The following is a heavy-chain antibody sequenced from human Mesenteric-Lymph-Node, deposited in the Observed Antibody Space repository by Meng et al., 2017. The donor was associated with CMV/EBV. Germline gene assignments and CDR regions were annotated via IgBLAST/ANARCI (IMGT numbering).Heavy chain of an antibody. V-gene: IGHV4-4*02. CDR2: IYHSRST. J-gene: IGHJ4*02. CDR1: SISSSDW. Sequence: SISSSDWWSKVSRPPEKRLESIGEIYHSRSTNYSPSLKNRVTISEDETKNQYSLKLSSVTAADTTVYYCARTTTPPDYYGSGSIPTNWGQGTLVTVSS. CDR3: ARTTTPPDYYGSGSIPTN. D-gene: IGHD3-10*01.